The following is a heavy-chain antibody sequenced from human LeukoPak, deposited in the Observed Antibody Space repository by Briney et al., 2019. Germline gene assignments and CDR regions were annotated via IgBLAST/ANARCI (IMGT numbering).Heavy chain of an antibody. D-gene: IGHD2-2*01. CDR3: AKYCSSTSCHGLL. CDR1: GFIVSSYV. Sequence: GGWLSLSRAGSGFIVSSYVMSAVRPAPAKGREWVSGISVSGGSTYSADSVKGRFTISRDNSKNTLYLQMSNLRAEDTALYYCAKYCSSTSCHGLLWGQGTMVTVSS. CDR2: ISVSGGST. V-gene: IGHV3-23*01. J-gene: IGHJ3*01.